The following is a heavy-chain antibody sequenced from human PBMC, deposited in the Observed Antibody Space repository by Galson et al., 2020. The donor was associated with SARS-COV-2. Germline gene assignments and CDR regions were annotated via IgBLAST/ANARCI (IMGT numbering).Heavy chain of an antibody. CDR1: GFTFSSYA. V-gene: IGHV3-30-3*01. Sequence: GESLKIPCAASGFTFSSYAMHWVRQAPGKGLERVPVISYDGSNKYYADSVKGRFTIPRDNSKNTLYLQMNSLRAEDTAVYYCARPDSGSYYAYFDYWGQGTLVTVSS. J-gene: IGHJ4*02. D-gene: IGHD1-26*01. CDR3: ARPDSGSYYAYFDY. CDR2: ISYDGSNK.